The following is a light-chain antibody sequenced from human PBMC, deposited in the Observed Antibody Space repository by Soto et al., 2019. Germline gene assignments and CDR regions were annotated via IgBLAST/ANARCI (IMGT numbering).Light chain of an antibody. V-gene: IGLV2-23*02. CDR1: SSDVGGYKY. J-gene: IGLJ3*02. CDR3: CSYAGSSTSRV. CDR2: EVS. Sequence: QSALTQPASVSGSPGQSITISCTGTSSDVGGYKYVSWYQQHPGKAPKLMIYEVSKRPSGVSNRFSGSKSGNTASLTISGLQADDEADYYCCSYAGSSTSRVFGGGTKLTVL.